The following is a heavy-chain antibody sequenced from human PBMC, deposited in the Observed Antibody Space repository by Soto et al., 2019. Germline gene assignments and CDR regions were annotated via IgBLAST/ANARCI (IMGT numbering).Heavy chain of an antibody. J-gene: IGHJ3*02. V-gene: IGHV1-18*01. CDR2: ISPYNGNT. D-gene: IGHD6-19*01. Sequence: QVQLVQSGAEVKEPGASVKVSCKASGYTFVSYGISWVRQAPGQGLEWMGWISPYNGNTNYAQKFQGRVTITTATTTSIVYMELRSLKSDDTAVSYCSRAAHKWLVAAFDIWGQGTMVTVSS. CDR3: SRAAHKWLVAAFDI. CDR1: GYTFVSYG.